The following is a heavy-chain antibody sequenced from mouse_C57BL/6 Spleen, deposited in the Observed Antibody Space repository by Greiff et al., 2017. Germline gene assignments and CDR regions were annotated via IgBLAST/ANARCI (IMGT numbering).Heavy chain of an antibody. CDR3: ASHYYYGSYGWYFDV. CDR1: GFTSTDYY. Sequence: EVMLVESGGGLVQPGGSLSLSCAAPGFTSTDYYMSWARQPPAKPFARSGFTRNKANGYTTESSASVKGRFTLSRDNSQSILYLQMDALRAEDSATYYWASHYYYGSYGWYFDVWGTGTTVTVA. V-gene: IGHV7-3*01. D-gene: IGHD1-1*01. J-gene: IGHJ1*03. CDR2: TRNKANGYTT.